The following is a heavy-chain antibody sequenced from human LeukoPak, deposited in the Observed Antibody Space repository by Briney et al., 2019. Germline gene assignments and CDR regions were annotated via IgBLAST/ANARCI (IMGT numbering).Heavy chain of an antibody. CDR3: APEGGYSCDY. D-gene: IGHD5-18*01. V-gene: IGHV3-74*01. CDR1: GFPFSTYW. J-gene: IGHJ4*02. Sequence: PGGSLRLSCAASGFPFSTYWMHWVRQVPGKGLLWVSRINSDGSTISYADAVKGRFTISRDNAKNTLYLEMHSLRAEDTAVYYCAPEGGYSCDYWGQGTLVTVSS. CDR2: INSDGSTI.